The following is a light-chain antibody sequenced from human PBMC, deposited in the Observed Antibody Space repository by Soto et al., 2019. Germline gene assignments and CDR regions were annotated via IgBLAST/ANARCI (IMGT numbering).Light chain of an antibody. CDR1: QSVTNDY. V-gene: IGKV3-20*01. Sequence: ETVLTQLPATVSLSPGERATLYCRTGQSVTNDYLAWYQQKPGQAPRLLVYGIFNRATGVPARFSGSGSGTDFTLTISGLEPEDSAVYYCKHDDGSPRTFGQGTKVEIK. CDR3: KHDDGSPRT. CDR2: GIF. J-gene: IGKJ2*01.